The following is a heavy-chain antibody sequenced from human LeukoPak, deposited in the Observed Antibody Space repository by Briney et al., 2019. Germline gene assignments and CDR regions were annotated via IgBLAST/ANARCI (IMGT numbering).Heavy chain of an antibody. V-gene: IGHV4-39*07. CDR1: GGSISSSSYY. CDR2: IYYSGST. D-gene: IGHD5-18*01. CDR3: ATAWIRDPPDY. Sequence: SETLTLTCTVSGGSISSSSYYWGWIRQPPGKGLEWIGSIYYSGSTYYNPSLKSRVTISVDTSKNQFSLKLSSVTAAGTAVYYCATAWIRDPPDYWGQGTLVTVSS. J-gene: IGHJ4*02.